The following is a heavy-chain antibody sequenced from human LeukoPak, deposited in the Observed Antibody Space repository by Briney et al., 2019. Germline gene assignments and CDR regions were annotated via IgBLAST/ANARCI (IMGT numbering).Heavy chain of an antibody. D-gene: IGHD3/OR15-3a*01. J-gene: IGHJ4*02. V-gene: IGHV1-46*01. CDR1: GYTFTSYY. CDR3: ARRQHLWTWSFDS. Sequence: ASVKVSCKASGYTFTSYYMHWVRRAPGQGLEWMGIINPSGGSTNYAQKFQGRVAMTRDMSTSTVYMELSSLRSEDTAVYYCARRQHLWTWSFDSWGQGTLVTVSS. CDR2: INPSGGST.